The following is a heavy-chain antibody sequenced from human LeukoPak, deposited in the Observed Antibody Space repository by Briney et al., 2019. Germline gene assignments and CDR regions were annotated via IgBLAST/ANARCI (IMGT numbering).Heavy chain of an antibody. CDR1: EFTFSSYN. D-gene: IGHD4-11*01. J-gene: IGHJ6*02. CDR2: IKQDGSEK. Sequence: GGSLRLSCAASEFTFSSYNMNWVRQAPGKGLEWVANIKQDGSEKYYVDSVKGRFTISRDNAKNSLYLQMNSLRAEDTAVYYCAKDWGLWGDYTWPLDVWGQGTTVTVSS. V-gene: IGHV3-7*03. CDR3: AKDWGLWGDYTWPLDV.